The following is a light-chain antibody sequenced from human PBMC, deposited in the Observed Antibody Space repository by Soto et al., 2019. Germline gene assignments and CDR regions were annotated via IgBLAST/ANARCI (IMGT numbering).Light chain of an antibody. CDR2: AAS. CDR3: QHYYSYPPK. Sequence: AIRMTQSPSSFSASTGDRVTITCLASQGISSYLAWYQQKPGKAPKLLIYAASTLQSGVPSRFRGSGSGTDLTLTISCLQSQDFATYYGQHYYSYPPKFGKVTKVDI. V-gene: IGKV1-8*01. CDR1: QGISSY. J-gene: IGKJ1*01.